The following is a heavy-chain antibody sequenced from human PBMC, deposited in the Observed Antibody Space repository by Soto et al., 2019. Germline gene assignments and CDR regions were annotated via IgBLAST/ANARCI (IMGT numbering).Heavy chain of an antibody. CDR2: IIPIFGTA. Sequence: SVKVSCKASGGTFSSYAISWVRQAPGQGLEWMGGIIPIFGTANYAQKFQGRVTITADESTSTAYMELSSLRSEDTAVYYCASSTVVTPQDAFDIWGQGTMVT. J-gene: IGHJ3*02. CDR3: ASSTVVTPQDAFDI. D-gene: IGHD4-17*01. V-gene: IGHV1-69*13. CDR1: GGTFSSYA.